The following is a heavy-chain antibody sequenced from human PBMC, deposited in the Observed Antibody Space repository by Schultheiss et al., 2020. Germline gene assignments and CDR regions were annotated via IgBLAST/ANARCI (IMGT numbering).Heavy chain of an antibody. J-gene: IGHJ3*02. Sequence: SETLSLTCAVSGGSISSSNWWSWVRQPPGKGLEWIGSIYYSGSTYYNPSLKSRVTISVDTSKNQFSLKLSSVTAADTAVYYCARVGVAADAFDIWGQGTMVTVSS. D-gene: IGHD2-15*01. CDR2: IYYSGST. CDR1: GGSISSSNW. V-gene: IGHV4-4*02. CDR3: ARVGVAADAFDI.